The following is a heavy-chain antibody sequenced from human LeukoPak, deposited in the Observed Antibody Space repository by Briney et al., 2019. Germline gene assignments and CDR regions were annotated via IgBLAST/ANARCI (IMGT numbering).Heavy chain of an antibody. CDR1: GGSITNTNY. Sequence: PSETLSLTCGVSGGSITNTNYWTWVRQPPGKGLEWIGEVNLQGSTNYNPSLMGRVAISVDTSENHISLQLTSVTAADPAVYYCAREGGPYRPLDYSGQGTLVTVSS. J-gene: IGHJ4*02. CDR2: VNLQGST. CDR3: AREGGPYRPLDY. V-gene: IGHV4-4*02.